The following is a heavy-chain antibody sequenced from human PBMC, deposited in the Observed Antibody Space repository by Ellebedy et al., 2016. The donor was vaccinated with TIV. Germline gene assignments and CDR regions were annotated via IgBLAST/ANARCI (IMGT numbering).Heavy chain of an antibody. D-gene: IGHD2-2*01. CDR2: IKQDGSVK. CDR1: GFTFTTYW. J-gene: IGHJ4*02. V-gene: IGHV3-7*03. CDR3: ARGRYCSSSSRGFLDY. Sequence: GESLKISCAASGFTFTTYWMTWVRQAPGKGLEWVANIKQDGSVKYYVDSVKGRFTISRDTANRLLYLHMKSLGAEDTAVYYCARGRYCSSSSRGFLDYWGQGTLITVSS.